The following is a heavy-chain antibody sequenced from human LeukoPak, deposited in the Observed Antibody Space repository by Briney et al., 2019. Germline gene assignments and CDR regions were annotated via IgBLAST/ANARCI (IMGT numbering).Heavy chain of an antibody. Sequence: GGSLRLSCTASGFTFGDYAMSWVRQAPGKGLEWVGFIRSKAYGGTTEYAASVKGRFTISRDDSKSIAYLQMNSLKTEDTAVYYCTRGDYYDSSGYYFLFDYWGQGTLVTVSS. CDR2: IRSKAYGGTT. V-gene: IGHV3-49*04. CDR3: TRGDYYDSSGYYFLFDY. CDR1: GFTFGDYA. D-gene: IGHD3-22*01. J-gene: IGHJ4*02.